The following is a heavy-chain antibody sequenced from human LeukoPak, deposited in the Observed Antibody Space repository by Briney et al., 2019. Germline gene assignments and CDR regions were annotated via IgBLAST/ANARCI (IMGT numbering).Heavy chain of an antibody. CDR3: ARGLSLTRNFVQLKDHSSGYYYRPYFDY. CDR1: RGSLSDYY. CDR2: FKHIGRS. V-gene: IGHV4-34*01. J-gene: IGHJ4*02. D-gene: IGHD3-22*01. Sequence: SEALSLTRAVYRGSLSDYYWSWIRQPPGKGPEGIGEFKHIGRSNYHPPLKSRVTISVDTSKNQFSLKLISVTAADTAVYYCARGLSLTRNFVQLKDHSSGYYYRPYFDYWGQGTLVTVSS.